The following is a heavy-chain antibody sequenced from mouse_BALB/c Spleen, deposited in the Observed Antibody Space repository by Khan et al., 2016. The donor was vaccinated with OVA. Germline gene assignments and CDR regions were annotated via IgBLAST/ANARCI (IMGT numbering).Heavy chain of an antibody. Sequence: VQLKQSGAELVKPGASVKLSCTASGFNIKDTYLHWVKQRPEQGLEWIGRIAPANGNTKYDPKFQGKATITADTSSNTSYLQLNSLTSEDTAGYYCAPPSYDPRDFEVWGAGTTVTVPS. D-gene: IGHD2-3*01. V-gene: IGHV14-3*02. J-gene: IGHJ1*01. CDR3: APPSYDPRDFEV. CDR2: IAPANGNT. CDR1: GFNIKDTY.